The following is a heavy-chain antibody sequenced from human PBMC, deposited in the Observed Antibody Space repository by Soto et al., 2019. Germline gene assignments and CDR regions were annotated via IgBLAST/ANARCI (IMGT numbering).Heavy chain of an antibody. J-gene: IGHJ5*02. CDR3: ARTVVVPAAMAWASQWFDP. CDR2: IYYSGST. D-gene: IGHD2-2*01. Sequence: SETLSLTCTVSGGSISSYYWSWIRQPPGKGLEWIGYIYYSGSTNYNPSLKSRVTISVDTSKNQFSLKLSSVTAADTAVYYCARTVVVPAAMAWASQWFDPWGQGTLVTVSS. CDR1: GGSISSYY. V-gene: IGHV4-59*01.